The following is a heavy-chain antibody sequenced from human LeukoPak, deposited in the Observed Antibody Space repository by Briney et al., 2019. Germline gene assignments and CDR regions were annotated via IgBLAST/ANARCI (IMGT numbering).Heavy chain of an antibody. CDR2: ISYDGTNK. J-gene: IGHJ3*02. Sequence: GGSLRLSCAASGFTFSNYDMHWVRQAPGKGLEWVAVISYDGTNKYYADSVKGRFTISRDNSKNTMYLQMNSLRAEDTAMYYCARAPMSYDSSGFGGAFDIWGQGTMVTVSS. V-gene: IGHV3-30-3*01. CDR1: GFTFSNYD. D-gene: IGHD3-22*01. CDR3: ARAPMSYDSSGFGGAFDI.